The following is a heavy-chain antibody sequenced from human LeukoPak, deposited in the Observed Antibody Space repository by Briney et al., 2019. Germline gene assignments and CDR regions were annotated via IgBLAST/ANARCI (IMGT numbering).Heavy chain of an antibody. CDR1: GGTFSSYA. J-gene: IGHJ4*02. V-gene: IGHV3-23*01. Sequence: GSVKVSCKASGGTFSSYAMTWVRQAPGKGLEWVSSITDGGASTYYADSVKGRFTVSRDNSKNTLYLQMNSLRAEDTAVYYCAKRVSYSSSAAYFDYWGQGTLVTVSS. CDR3: AKRVSYSSSAAYFDY. D-gene: IGHD6-6*01. CDR2: ITDGGAST.